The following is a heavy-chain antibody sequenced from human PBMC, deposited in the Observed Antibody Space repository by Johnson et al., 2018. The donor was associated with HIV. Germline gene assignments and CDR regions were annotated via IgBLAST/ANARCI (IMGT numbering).Heavy chain of an antibody. D-gene: IGHD3-10*01. CDR1: GFIVSSNY. CDR3: ARERHYYGSVRPRERQGDAFDI. J-gene: IGHJ3*02. CDR2: LYSGGST. Sequence: VQLVESGGGLVQPGGSLRLSCAASGFIVSSNYMSWVRQAPGKGLEWVSVLYSGGSTYYADSVKGRFSISRDNSKNTLYRQMNSLRAEDTAVYFCARERHYYGSVRPRERQGDAFDIWGQGTMVTVAS. V-gene: IGHV3-66*01.